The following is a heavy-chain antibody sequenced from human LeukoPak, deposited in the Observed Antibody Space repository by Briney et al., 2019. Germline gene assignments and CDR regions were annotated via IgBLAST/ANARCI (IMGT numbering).Heavy chain of an antibody. D-gene: IGHD6-19*01. Sequence: GGSLRLSCAASGFTFSNYAMSWVRQAQGKELEWVSTINAGGGSTYYADSVKGRFTFSRDNSKNTLYLHMNSLRAEDTAIYYCAKGGWYGAFDYWGQGTLVTVSS. CDR3: AKGGWYGAFDY. CDR2: INAGGGST. V-gene: IGHV3-23*01. J-gene: IGHJ4*02. CDR1: GFTFSNYA.